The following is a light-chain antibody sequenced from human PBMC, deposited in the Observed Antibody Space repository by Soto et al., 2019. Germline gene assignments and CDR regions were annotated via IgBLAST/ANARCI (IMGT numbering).Light chain of an antibody. CDR2: GHT. Sequence: QSVLTQPTSVSGAPGQRVTISGTGFISNIGANYDVHWYQQLPGTAPKLLIYGHTNRPSGVPDRFSGSKSGTSASLAITGLQAEDEADYYGQSYDSSLSGPVVFGGGTKLTVL. J-gene: IGLJ2*01. CDR1: ISNIGANYD. V-gene: IGLV1-40*01. CDR3: QSYDSSLSGPVV.